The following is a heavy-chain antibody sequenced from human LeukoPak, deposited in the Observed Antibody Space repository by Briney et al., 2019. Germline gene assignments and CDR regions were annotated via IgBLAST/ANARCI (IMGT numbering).Heavy chain of an antibody. J-gene: IGHJ4*02. Sequence: PGGSLRLSCAASGFTFSSYRMSWVRQAPGKGLEWVGFIRSKAFGETAEYAASVKGRLTISRDDSKSIAYLQMNSLKTEDTAVYYCTRDRGSSTLGDYWGQGTLVTVSS. V-gene: IGHV3-49*04. CDR1: GFTFSSYR. D-gene: IGHD7-27*01. CDR2: IRSKAFGETA. CDR3: TRDRGSSTLGDY.